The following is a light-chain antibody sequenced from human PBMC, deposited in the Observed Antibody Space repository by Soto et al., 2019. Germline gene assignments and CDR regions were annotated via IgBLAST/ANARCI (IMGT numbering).Light chain of an antibody. CDR1: NSNIGTNA. J-gene: IGLJ3*02. V-gene: IGLV1-47*01. CDR3: ASWDDTLNAVV. CDR2: RDD. Sequence: QSVLTQPPSASGTPGQRVTISCSGSNSNIGTNAVYWFQHLPGLAPKVLIYRDDQRPSGVSDRFSGSKAGTSCSLAISGLRSEDEADYSCASWDDTLNAVVFGGGTELTVI.